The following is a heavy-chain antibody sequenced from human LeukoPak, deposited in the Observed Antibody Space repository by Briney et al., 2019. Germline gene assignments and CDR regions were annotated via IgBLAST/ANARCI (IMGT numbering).Heavy chain of an antibody. CDR2: IGSSGSTV. Sequence: GGSLRLSCAASGFSFSSYEINWVRQAPGKGLEWVSYIGSSGSTVYYADSVKGRFTISRDNAKKSLYLQMNSLRAEDTAVYYCARDQWVIAVAGVIDYWGQGTLVTVSS. CDR1: GFSFSSYE. CDR3: ARDQWVIAVAGVIDY. V-gene: IGHV3-48*03. D-gene: IGHD6-19*01. J-gene: IGHJ4*02.